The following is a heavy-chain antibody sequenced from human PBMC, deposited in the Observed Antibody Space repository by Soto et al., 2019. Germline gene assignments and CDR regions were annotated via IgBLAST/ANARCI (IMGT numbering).Heavy chain of an antibody. CDR3: ARDLISNYHYYGMDV. CDR1: ADTFSSSA. CDR2: IIPFFHAA. J-gene: IGHJ6*02. V-gene: IGHV1-69*13. Sequence: GASVKVPCKASADTFSSSAFSWVRQAPGQGLEWMGGIIPFFHAANDAQRFQGRVTITADESTSTVYMELSSLRSEDTALYYCARDLISNYHYYGMDVWGQGTTVTVSS.